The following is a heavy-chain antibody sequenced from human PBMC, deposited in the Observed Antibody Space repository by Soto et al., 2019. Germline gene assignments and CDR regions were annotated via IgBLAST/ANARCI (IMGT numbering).Heavy chain of an antibody. D-gene: IGHD6-13*01. CDR1: GDSISSYY. Sequence: PSETLSLTCTVSGDSISSYYWSWIRQPPGKGLEWIGYIHYSGSTNYNPSLKSRVTISVDTSKNQFSLKLSSVTAADTAVYYCARVGGRQQLALDYWGQGTLVTVSS. V-gene: IGHV4-59*01. CDR2: IHYSGST. J-gene: IGHJ4*02. CDR3: ARVGGRQQLALDY.